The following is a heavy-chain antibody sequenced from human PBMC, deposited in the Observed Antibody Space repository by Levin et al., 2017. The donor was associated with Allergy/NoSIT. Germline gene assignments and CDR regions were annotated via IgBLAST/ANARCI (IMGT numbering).Heavy chain of an antibody. CDR1: GGTFSSYA. D-gene: IGHD5-12*01. V-gene: IGHV1-69*13. J-gene: IGHJ3*02. Sequence: ASVKVSCKASGGTFSSYAISWVRQAPGQGLEWMGGIIPIFGTANYAQKFQGRVTITADESTSTAYMELSSLRSEDTAVYYCARWRDSGYDDAFDIWGQGTMVTVSS. CDR2: IIPIFGTA. CDR3: ARWRDSGYDDAFDI.